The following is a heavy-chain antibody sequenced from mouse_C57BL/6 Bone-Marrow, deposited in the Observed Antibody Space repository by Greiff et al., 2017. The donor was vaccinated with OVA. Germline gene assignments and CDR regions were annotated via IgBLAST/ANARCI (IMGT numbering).Heavy chain of an antibody. J-gene: IGHJ4*01. CDR3: ARRYYGSLYAMDY. CDR2: ISSGGSYT. CDR1: GFTFSSYG. Sequence: EVMLVESGGDLVKPGGSLKLSCAASGFTFSSYGMSWVRQTPDKRLEWVATISSGGSYTYYPDSVKGRFTISRENAKNTQYLQRSSLKSEETVMYYCARRYYGSLYAMDYWCQGTAVTVSS. V-gene: IGHV5-6*02. D-gene: IGHD1-1*01.